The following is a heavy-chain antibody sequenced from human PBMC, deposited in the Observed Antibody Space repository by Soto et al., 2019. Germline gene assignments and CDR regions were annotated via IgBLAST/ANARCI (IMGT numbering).Heavy chain of an antibody. Sequence: GGSLRLSCAASGFTLRSYWMSWVRQAPGKGLEWLATIKTDASEKKYVDSVKGRFTVFRDNAKNSLYLQMDSLRAEDTAVYYCARSSGYGSGNSVNHYLDCWGRGTLVTVSS. J-gene: IGHJ4*01. CDR2: IKTDASEK. CDR3: ARSSGYGSGNSVNHYLDC. CDR1: GFTLRSYW. D-gene: IGHD3-10*01. V-gene: IGHV3-7*01.